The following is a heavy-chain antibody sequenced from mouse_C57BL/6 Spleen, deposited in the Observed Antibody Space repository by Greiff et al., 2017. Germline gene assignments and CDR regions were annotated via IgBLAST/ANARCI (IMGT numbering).Heavy chain of an antibody. CDR2: IYPGDGDT. CDR3: ANGYIDY. V-gene: IGHV1-82*01. CDR1: GYAFSSSW. D-gene: IGHD1-1*02. J-gene: IGHJ2*01. Sequence: QVQLKESGPELVKPGASVKISCKASGYAFSSSWMNWVKQRPGKGLEWIGRIYPGDGDTNYNGKFKGKATLTADKSSSTAYMQLSSLTSEDSAVYFCANGYIDYWGQGTTLTVSS.